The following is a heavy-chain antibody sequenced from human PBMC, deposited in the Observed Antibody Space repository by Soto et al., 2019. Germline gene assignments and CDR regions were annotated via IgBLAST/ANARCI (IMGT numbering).Heavy chain of an antibody. Sequence: GESLKISCKGSGYSFTSYWIGWVRQMPGKGLEWMGIIYPGDSDTRYSPSFQGQVTISADKSISTAYLQWSSLKASDTAMYYCARGALVGATKNYLDYWGQGTQVTVSS. CDR1: GYSFTSYW. CDR2: IYPGDSDT. CDR3: ARGALVGATKNYLDY. J-gene: IGHJ4*02. D-gene: IGHD1-26*01. V-gene: IGHV5-51*03.